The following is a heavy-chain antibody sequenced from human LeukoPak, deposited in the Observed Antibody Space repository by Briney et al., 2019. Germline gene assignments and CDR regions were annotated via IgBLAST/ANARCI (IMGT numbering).Heavy chain of an antibody. V-gene: IGHV3-23*01. CDR3: AKDLSSYPYFFDY. J-gene: IGHJ4*02. CDR1: GFIFYSCA. D-gene: IGHD1-26*01. Sequence: GGSLRLSCAASGFIFYSCAMTWVRPAPGKGLEWVSNIMGIGSSTYYAESVKGRSTTSRDNSKNTLYLQMNSLRAEDTAVYYCAKDLSSYPYFFDYWGQGTLVTVSS. CDR2: IMGIGSST.